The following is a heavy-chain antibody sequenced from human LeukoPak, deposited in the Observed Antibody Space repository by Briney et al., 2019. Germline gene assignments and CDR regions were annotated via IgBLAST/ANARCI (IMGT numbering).Heavy chain of an antibody. V-gene: IGHV1-46*01. Sequence: ASVKVSCKASGYTFTSYYMHWVRQAPGQGLEWMGIINPSGGSTSYAQKFQGRVTMTRNTSISTAYMELSSLRSEDTAVYYCASRPGGHYSGAFDIWGQGTMVTVSS. CDR3: ASRPGGHYSGAFDI. CDR2: INPSGGST. D-gene: IGHD2-21*01. CDR1: GYTFTSYY. J-gene: IGHJ3*02.